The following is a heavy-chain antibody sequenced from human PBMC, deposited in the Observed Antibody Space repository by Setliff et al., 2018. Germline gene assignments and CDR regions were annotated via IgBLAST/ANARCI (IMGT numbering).Heavy chain of an antibody. Sequence: GASVKVSCKASGYTFTSYGISWVRQAPGQGLEWMGWISAYNGNTNYAQKLQGRVTMTRDTSITTVYMDLSRLKSDDTAVYYCARGTDYHGSGSYWAKDVWGKGTTVTVSS. CDR2: ISAYNGNT. D-gene: IGHD3-10*01. V-gene: IGHV1-18*01. CDR1: GYTFTSYG. J-gene: IGHJ6*04. CDR3: ARGTDYHGSGSYWAKDV.